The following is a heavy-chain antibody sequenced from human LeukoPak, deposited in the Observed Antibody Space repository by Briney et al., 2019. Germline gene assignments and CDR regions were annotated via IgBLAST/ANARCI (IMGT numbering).Heavy chain of an antibody. Sequence: SGTLSLTCAVSGGSISSSNWWNWVRQPPGKGLEWIGYIYYSGSTNYNPSLKSRVTISVDTSKNQFSLKLSSVTAADTAVYYCARDRGYYYGSGSYYDGWFDPWGQGTLVTVSS. V-gene: IGHV4-4*02. CDR3: ARDRGYYYGSGSYYDGWFDP. CDR2: IYYSGST. CDR1: GGSISSSNW. J-gene: IGHJ5*02. D-gene: IGHD3-10*01.